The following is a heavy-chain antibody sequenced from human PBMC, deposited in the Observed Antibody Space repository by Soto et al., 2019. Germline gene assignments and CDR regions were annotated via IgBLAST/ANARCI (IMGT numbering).Heavy chain of an antibody. Sequence: GGSLRLSCAASGFTFSSYGMHWVRQSPGKGLEWVAVISYDGSNKYYADSVKGRFTISRDNSKNTLYLQMNSLRAEDTAVYYCAKDPSDTAFDYWGQATLVTVSS. V-gene: IGHV3-30*18. J-gene: IGHJ4*02. CDR3: AKDPSDTAFDY. CDR2: ISYDGSNK. D-gene: IGHD5-18*01. CDR1: GFTFSSYG.